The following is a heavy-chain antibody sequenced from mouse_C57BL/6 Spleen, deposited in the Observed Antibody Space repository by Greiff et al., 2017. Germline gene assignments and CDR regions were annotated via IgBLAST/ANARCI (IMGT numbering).Heavy chain of an antibody. D-gene: IGHD1-1*01. Sequence: VQLKQSGPELVKPGASVKISCKASGYSFTDYNMNWVKQSNGKSLEWIGVIKPNYGTTSYNQKFKGTATLTVDQSSSTAFMQLNSLTSEDAAVYYCAREGLRGWFAYWGQGTLVTVSA. J-gene: IGHJ3*01. CDR3: AREGLRGWFAY. CDR2: IKPNYGTT. V-gene: IGHV1-39*01. CDR1: GYSFTDYN.